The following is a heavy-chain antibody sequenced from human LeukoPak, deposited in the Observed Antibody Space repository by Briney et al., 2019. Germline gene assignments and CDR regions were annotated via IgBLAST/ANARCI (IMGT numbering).Heavy chain of an antibody. D-gene: IGHD3-22*01. Sequence: ASVKVSCKASGYTFTGYYMHWVRQAPGQGLEWMGWINPNSGNTGYAQKFQGRVTMTRNTSISTAYMELSSLRSEDTAVYYCAWNYYDSSGYYWGFDYWGQGTLVTVSS. J-gene: IGHJ4*02. CDR1: GYTFTGYY. CDR3: AWNYYDSSGYYWGFDY. CDR2: INPNSGNT. V-gene: IGHV1-8*02.